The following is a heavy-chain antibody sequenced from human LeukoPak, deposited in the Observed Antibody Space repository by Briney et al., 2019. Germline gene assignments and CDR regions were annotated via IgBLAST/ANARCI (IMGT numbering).Heavy chain of an antibody. D-gene: IGHD4-23*01. Sequence: ASVKVSCKVSGYTLTELSMHWVRQAPGKGLEWMGGFDPEDGETIYAQKFQGRVTMTEDTSTDTAYMVLSSLRSEDTAVYYCATALGVTTVVTPPDYWGQGTLVTVSS. J-gene: IGHJ4*02. CDR1: GYTLTELS. CDR3: ATALGVTTVVTPPDY. CDR2: FDPEDGET. V-gene: IGHV1-24*01.